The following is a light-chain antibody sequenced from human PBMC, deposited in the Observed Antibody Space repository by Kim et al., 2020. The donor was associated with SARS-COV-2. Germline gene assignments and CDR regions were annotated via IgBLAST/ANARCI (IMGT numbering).Light chain of an antibody. CDR2: QDT. CDR1: KLRKKY. J-gene: IGLJ2*01. V-gene: IGLV3-1*01. Sequence: VSPGQTATITGDGDKLRKKYACGYQQKAGQSPVLGIYQDTKRPSGIPDRFSGSNSGNAATLTISGTQAMDEADYYCQAWDSGTVVFGGGTQLTVL. CDR3: QAWDSGTVV.